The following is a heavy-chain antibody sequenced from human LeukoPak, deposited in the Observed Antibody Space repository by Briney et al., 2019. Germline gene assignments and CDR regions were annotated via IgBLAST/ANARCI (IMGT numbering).Heavy chain of an antibody. J-gene: IGHJ4*02. CDR3: TRSGYSNGYDY. CDR1: GFTFGVHW. CDR2: ITPDGNAA. Sequence: GGSLRLSCVASGFTFGVHWMHWVRQVPGKGLMAVSRITPDGNAAAYADSVKGRFTISRDNAKNTLYLEMNSLTAEDTALYHCTRSGYSNGYDYWGQGTLVTVSS. V-gene: IGHV3-74*03. D-gene: IGHD2-15*01.